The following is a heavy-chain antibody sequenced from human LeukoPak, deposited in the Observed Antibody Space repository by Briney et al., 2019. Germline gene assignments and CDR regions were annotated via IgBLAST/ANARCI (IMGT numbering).Heavy chain of an antibody. V-gene: IGHV3-30*18. CDR2: ISYDGSNK. CDR1: GFTFSSYG. Sequence: GGSLRLSCAASGFTFSSYGMHWVRQAPGKGLEWAAVISYDGSNKYYADSVKGRFTISRDNSKNTLYLQMNSLRAEDTAVYYCAKDRVLDYYGMDVWGKGTTVTVSS. CDR3: AKDRVLDYYGMDV. D-gene: IGHD3-3*01. J-gene: IGHJ6*04.